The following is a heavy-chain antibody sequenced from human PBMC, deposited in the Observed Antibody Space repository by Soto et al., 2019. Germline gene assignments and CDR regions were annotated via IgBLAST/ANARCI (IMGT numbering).Heavy chain of an antibody. D-gene: IGHD3-10*01. CDR1: GYTFTSFA. CDR3: ARRPGGYYFDY. J-gene: IGHJ4*02. Sequence: QVQLVQSGAEVKKPGASVKVSCKASGYTFTSFAMHWVRKAPGQRLEWMGWINAGNGNTKYSQKFQGRVTITRDTSASTAYMELSSLRSEDTAVYYCARRPGGYYFDYWGQGTLVTVSS. V-gene: IGHV1-3*01. CDR2: INAGNGNT.